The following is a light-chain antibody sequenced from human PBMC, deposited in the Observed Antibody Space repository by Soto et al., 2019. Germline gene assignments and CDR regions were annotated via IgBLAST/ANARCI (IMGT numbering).Light chain of an antibody. CDR1: SPNIGAGYD. J-gene: IGLJ1*01. CDR2: GNS. Sequence: QSVLTQPPSVSGAPGQRVTISCTGSSPNIGAGYDVHWYQQLPGTAPKLLIYGNSNRPSGVPDRFSGSKSDTSASLAITGLQAEDEADYYCQYYDSSLSGYVFGTGTKVTVL. V-gene: IGLV1-40*01. CDR3: QYYDSSLSGYV.